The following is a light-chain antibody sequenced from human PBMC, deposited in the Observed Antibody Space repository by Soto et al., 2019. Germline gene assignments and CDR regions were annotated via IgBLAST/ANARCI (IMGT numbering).Light chain of an antibody. Sequence: DIVLTQSPGTLSLSPGERATLSCRASQSVSSSYFAWYQQKPGQAPMLLIYGASRSATGIPDRLSGSGSGTDFTLTISRLEPEDFAVYYCQQAGSSPFTFGPGTKVDIK. CDR2: GAS. V-gene: IGKV3-20*01. J-gene: IGKJ3*01. CDR3: QQAGSSPFT. CDR1: QSVSSSY.